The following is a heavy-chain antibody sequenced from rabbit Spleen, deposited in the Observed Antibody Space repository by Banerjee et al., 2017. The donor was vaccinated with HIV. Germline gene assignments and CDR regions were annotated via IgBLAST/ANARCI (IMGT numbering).Heavy chain of an antibody. CDR1: GFSFSSSDY. J-gene: IGHJ6*01. D-gene: IGHD8-1*01. CDR2: IAGSSGST. V-gene: IGHV1S40*01. Sequence: QSLEESGGDLVKPGASQALTCTASGFSFSSSDYMCWVRQAPGKGLEWISCIAGSSGSTYYASWAKGRFTISKTSSTTVTLQMTSLTAADTATYFCARDTGTSFSTYGMDLWGPGTLVTVS. CDR3: ARDTGTSFSTYGMDL.